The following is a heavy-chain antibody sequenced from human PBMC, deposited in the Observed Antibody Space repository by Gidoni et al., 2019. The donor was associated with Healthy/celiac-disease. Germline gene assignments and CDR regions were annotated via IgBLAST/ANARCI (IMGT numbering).Heavy chain of an antibody. CDR1: GGTFSSYA. CDR2: IIPILGIA. Sequence: QVQLVQSGAEVKKPGSSVKVSCKASGGTFSSYAISWVRQAPGQGLEWMGRIIPILGIANYAQKFQGRVTITADKSTSTAYMELSSLRSEDTAVYYCAREVGSMNYYGSGSYYRPEQYYYYYYGMDVWGQGTTVTVSS. CDR3: AREVGSMNYYGSGSYYRPEQYYYYYYGMDV. V-gene: IGHV1-69*04. D-gene: IGHD3-10*01. J-gene: IGHJ6*02.